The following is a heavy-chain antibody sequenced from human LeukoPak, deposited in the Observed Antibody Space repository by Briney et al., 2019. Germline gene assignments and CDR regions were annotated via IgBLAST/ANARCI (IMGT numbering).Heavy chain of an antibody. CDR3: AKDGLAYSSSRYYFDY. CDR1: GFTFSSYE. Sequence: GGSLRLSCAASGFTFSSYEMNWVRQAPGKGLEWVSYISSSGSTIYYADSVKGRFTISRDNSKNTLWLQMNSLRLEDTAVYYCAKDGLAYSSSRYYFDYWGQGTLVTVSS. V-gene: IGHV3-48*03. J-gene: IGHJ4*02. D-gene: IGHD2-2*01. CDR2: ISSSGSTI.